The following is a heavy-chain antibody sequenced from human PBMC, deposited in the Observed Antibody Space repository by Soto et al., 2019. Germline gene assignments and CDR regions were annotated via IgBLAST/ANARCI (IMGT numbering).Heavy chain of an antibody. D-gene: IGHD6-19*01. CDR2: VTHSGTA. CDR3: ARIHWAQSSLDC. J-gene: IGHJ4*02. CDR1: GGSIDGGAFS. V-gene: IGHV4-30-2*01. Sequence: SETLSLTCAVSGGSIDGGAFSLSWIRQPPGKGLEWIGYVTHSGTAYSIPSLNGRLTLSVDSSQTQFSLKLTSVTAADSAFYYCARIHWAQSSLDCWGRGILVTVSS.